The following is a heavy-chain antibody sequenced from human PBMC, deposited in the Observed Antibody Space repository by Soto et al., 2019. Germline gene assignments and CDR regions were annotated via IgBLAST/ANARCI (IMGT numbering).Heavy chain of an antibody. CDR3: AEDDSSGYYNWFDP. CDR1: GFTFSSYA. D-gene: IGHD3-22*01. V-gene: IGHV3-23*01. CDR2: ISGSGGST. Sequence: GGSLRLSCAASGFTFSSYAMSWVRQAPGKGLEWVSAISGSGGSTYYADSVKGRFTISRDNSKNTLYLQMNSLRAEDTAVYYCAEDDSSGYYNWFDPWGQGTLVTVSS. J-gene: IGHJ5*02.